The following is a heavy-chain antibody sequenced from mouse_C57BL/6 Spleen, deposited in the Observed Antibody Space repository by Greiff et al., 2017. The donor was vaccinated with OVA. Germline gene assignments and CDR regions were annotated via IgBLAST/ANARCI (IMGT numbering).Heavy chain of an antibody. V-gene: IGHV5-17*01. D-gene: IGHD1-1*01. Sequence: EVKVVESGGGLVKPGGSLKLSCAASGFTFSDYGMHWVRQAPEKGLEWVAYISSGSSTIYYADTVKGRFTISRDNAKNTLFLQMTSLRSEDTAMYYCARQGITTVVAGWYFDVWGTGTTVTVSS. CDR3: ARQGITTVVAGWYFDV. CDR2: ISSGSSTI. CDR1: GFTFSDYG. J-gene: IGHJ1*03.